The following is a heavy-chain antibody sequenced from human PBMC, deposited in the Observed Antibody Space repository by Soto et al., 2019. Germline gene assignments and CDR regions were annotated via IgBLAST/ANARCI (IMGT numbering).Heavy chain of an antibody. CDR2: INGGNGNT. J-gene: IGHJ4*02. V-gene: IGHV1-3*05. CDR1: GYTFTGYA. CDR3: ARAVAVPADLDD. Sequence: QVQLVQSGAEEKKPGASVKVSCKASGYTFTGYAMHWVRQAPGQRREWMGWINGGNGNTKYSQKFQGRVTITRDTSASTAYMELSSLRSEDTAVYYCARAVAVPADLDDWGQGTLVTVSS. D-gene: IGHD6-19*01.